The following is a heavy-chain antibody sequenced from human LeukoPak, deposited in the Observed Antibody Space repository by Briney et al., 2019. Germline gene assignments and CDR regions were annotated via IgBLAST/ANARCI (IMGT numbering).Heavy chain of an antibody. CDR3: AKERWGHYHHSGGYLGREAFDI. J-gene: IGHJ3*02. V-gene: IGHV3-23*01. Sequence: GGSLRLSCAASGFTFSRYAMTWVRQAPGKGLEWVSGISGSGGGTYYADSVKGRFTFCRDNSKTTLHLQMNSLRVEDTAVYYCAKERWGHYHHSGGYLGREAFDIWGQGTMVTVSS. D-gene: IGHD3-22*01. CDR2: ISGSGGGT. CDR1: GFTFSRYA.